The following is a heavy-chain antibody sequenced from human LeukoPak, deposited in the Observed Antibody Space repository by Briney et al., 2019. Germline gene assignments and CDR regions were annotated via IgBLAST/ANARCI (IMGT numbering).Heavy chain of an antibody. Sequence: ASVKVSCKASGYTFTGYYMHWVRQAPGQGLEWMGWINPNSGGTNYAQKFQGRVTMTRDTSISTAYMELSRLRSDDTAVYYCARTGRTTRSYGSGSFWGYHYYYMDVWGKGTTVTIAS. D-gene: IGHD3-10*01. V-gene: IGHV1-2*02. CDR3: ARTGRTTRSYGSGSFWGYHYYYMDV. CDR1: GYTFTGYY. J-gene: IGHJ6*03. CDR2: INPNSGGT.